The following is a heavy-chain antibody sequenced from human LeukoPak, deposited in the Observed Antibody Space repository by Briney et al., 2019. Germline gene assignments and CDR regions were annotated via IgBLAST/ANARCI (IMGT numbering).Heavy chain of an antibody. CDR3: ARSGYQWRFFDY. Sequence: SVKVSCKASGGTFSSYTISWVRQAPGQGLEWMGRIIPVLGIANYAQKFQGRVTITADKSTSTAYMELSSLRSEDTAVYYCARSGYQWRFFDYWGQGTLVTVSS. CDR2: IIPVLGIA. V-gene: IGHV1-69*02. J-gene: IGHJ4*02. D-gene: IGHD3-3*01. CDR1: GGTFSSYT.